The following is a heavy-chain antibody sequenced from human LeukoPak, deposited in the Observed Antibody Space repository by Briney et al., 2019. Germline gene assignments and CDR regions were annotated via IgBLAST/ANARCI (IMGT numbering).Heavy chain of an antibody. V-gene: IGHV3-21*01. CDR2: ISSSSSYI. J-gene: IGHJ6*02. CDR3: ARDQGDYYYYGMDV. Sequence: SISSSSSYIYYADSVKGRFTISRDNAKNSLYLQMNSLRAEDTAVYYCARDQGDYYYYGMDVWGQGTTVTVSS.